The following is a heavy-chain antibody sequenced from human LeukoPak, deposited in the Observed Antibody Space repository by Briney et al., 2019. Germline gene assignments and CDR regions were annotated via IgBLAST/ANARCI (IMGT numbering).Heavy chain of an antibody. J-gene: IGHJ4*02. CDR3: ARDFGGIGHFDY. V-gene: IGHV4-4*02. Sequence: SETLSLTCAVSGGSISSSNWWSWVRQPPGKGLEWIGEIYHSGSTNHNPSLKSRVTISVDKSKNQFSLKLSSVTAADTAVYYCARDFGGIGHFDYWGQGTLVTVSS. CDR1: GGSISSSNW. D-gene: IGHD3-10*01. CDR2: IYHSGST.